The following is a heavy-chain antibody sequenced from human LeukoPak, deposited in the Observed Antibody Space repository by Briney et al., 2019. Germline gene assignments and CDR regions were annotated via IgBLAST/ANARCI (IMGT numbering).Heavy chain of an antibody. V-gene: IGHV3-74*01. CDR1: GFTFSSYW. J-gene: IGHJ4*02. Sequence: GGSLRLSCAASGFTFSSYWMHWVRQAPGEGLVWVSRINSDGSSTSYADSVKGRFTISRDNAKNTLYLQMNSLRAEDTAVYYCALGLEMATSHWGQGTLVTVSS. CDR2: INSDGSST. D-gene: IGHD5-24*01. CDR3: ALGLEMATSH.